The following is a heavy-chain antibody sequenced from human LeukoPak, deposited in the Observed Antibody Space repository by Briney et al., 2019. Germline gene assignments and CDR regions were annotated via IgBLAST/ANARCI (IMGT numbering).Heavy chain of an antibody. CDR1: GGTFSSYA. J-gene: IGHJ3*02. V-gene: IGHV1-69*05. CDR3: ARFKAALDAFDI. Sequence: ASVKVSCKASGGTFSSYAISWVRQAPGQGLEWMGGIIPIFGTANYAQKFQGRVTITTDESTSTAYMELSSLRSEDTAVYYCARFKAALDAFDIWGQGTMVTVSS. D-gene: IGHD6-25*01. CDR2: IIPIFGTA.